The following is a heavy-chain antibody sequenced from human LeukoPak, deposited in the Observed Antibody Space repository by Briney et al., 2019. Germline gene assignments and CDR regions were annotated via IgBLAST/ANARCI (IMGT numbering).Heavy chain of an antibody. CDR1: GFTFSSYW. CDR2: ISYDGSNK. V-gene: IGHV3-30-3*01. J-gene: IGHJ6*02. Sequence: GGSLRLSCAASGFTFSSYWMHGVRQAPGKGLEWVAVISYDGSNKYYADSVKGRFTISRDNSKNTLYLQMNSLRAEDTAVYYCARGPERTGVGTRYYYDMDVWGQGTTVTVSS. D-gene: IGHD2-8*01. CDR3: ARGPERTGVGTRYYYDMDV.